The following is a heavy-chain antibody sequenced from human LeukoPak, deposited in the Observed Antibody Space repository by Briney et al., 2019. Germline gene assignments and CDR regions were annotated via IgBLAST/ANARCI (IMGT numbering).Heavy chain of an antibody. CDR2: ISSSSSYI. Sequence: RRCLRLSCAAAGLTVSSYSMNWVRQAPGKGREWVSSISSSSSYIYYADSVKGRFTISRDNAKNSLYLQMNSLRAEDTAVYYCARGAHDSSGTWGQGTLVTVSS. CDR3: ARGAHDSSGT. CDR1: GLTVSSYS. D-gene: IGHD3-22*01. J-gene: IGHJ5*02. V-gene: IGHV3-21*01.